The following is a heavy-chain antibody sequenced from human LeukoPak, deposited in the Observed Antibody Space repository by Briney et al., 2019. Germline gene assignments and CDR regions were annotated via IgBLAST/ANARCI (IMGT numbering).Heavy chain of an antibody. V-gene: IGHV4-34*01. D-gene: IGHD3-10*01. CDR3: ARGRRYYYGSGSYYTAARVHYYYGMDV. CDR2: INHRGST. Sequence: PSETLSLTCAVYGGSFSGYYWSWIRQPPGKGLEWIGEINHRGSTNYNPSLKSRVTISVDTSKNQFSLNLSSVTAADTAVYYCARGRRYYYGSGSYYTAARVHYYYGMDVWGKGTTVTVSS. CDR1: GGSFSGYY. J-gene: IGHJ6*04.